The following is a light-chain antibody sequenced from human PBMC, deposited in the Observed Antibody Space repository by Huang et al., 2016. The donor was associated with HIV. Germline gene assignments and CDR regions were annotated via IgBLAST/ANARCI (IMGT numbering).Light chain of an antibody. Sequence: DIQMTQSPSSLSASVGDRVTITCQASQDINNFLNWDQKKPGKAPKLLILDASNLHTGVPSRFSGSGSGTHFTFTITSLQRDDIGTYYCQQYDDVPISFGGGTKV. CDR2: DAS. J-gene: IGKJ4*01. V-gene: IGKV1-33*01. CDR1: QDINNF. CDR3: QQYDDVPIS.